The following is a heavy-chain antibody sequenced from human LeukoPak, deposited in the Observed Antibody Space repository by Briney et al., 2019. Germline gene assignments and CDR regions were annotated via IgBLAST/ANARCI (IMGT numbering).Heavy chain of an antibody. CDR1: GYTFTSYY. J-gene: IGHJ4*02. D-gene: IGHD3-10*01. Sequence: ASVKVSCKASGYTFTSYYMHWVRQAPGQGLEWMGGIIPIFGTANYAQKFQGRVTITADESTSTAYMELSSLRSEDTAVYYCARASRYGSGSYSTDYWGQGTLVTVSS. CDR3: ARASRYGSGSYSTDY. CDR2: IIPIFGTA. V-gene: IGHV1-69*13.